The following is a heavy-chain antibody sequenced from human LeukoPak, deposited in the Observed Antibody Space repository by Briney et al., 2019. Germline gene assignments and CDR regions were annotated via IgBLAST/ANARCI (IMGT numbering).Heavy chain of an antibody. V-gene: IGHV3-9*01. CDR2: ISWNSGSI. CDR3: AKDIYGDYVQGWFDP. J-gene: IGHJ5*02. D-gene: IGHD4-17*01. Sequence: SLRLSCAASGFTFDDYAMHWVQQAPGKGLEWVSGISWNSGSIGYADSVKGRFTISRDNAKNSLYLQMNSLRAEDTALYYCAKDIYGDYVQGWFDPWGQGTLVTVSS. CDR1: GFTFDDYA.